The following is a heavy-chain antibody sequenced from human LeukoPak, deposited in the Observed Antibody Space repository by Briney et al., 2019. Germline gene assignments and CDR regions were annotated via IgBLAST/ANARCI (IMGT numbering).Heavy chain of an antibody. CDR1: GGSISSSSYY. V-gene: IGHV4-39*07. CDR3: AREVADYGGYYYYHYMDV. CDR2: IYYSGST. Sequence: PSETLSLTCTVSGGSISSSSYYWGWIRQPPGKGLEWIGSIYYSGSTYYNPSLKSRVTMSVDTSKNQFSLKLSSVTAADTAMYYCAREVADYGGYYYYHYMDVWGKGTTVTISS. D-gene: IGHD4-23*01. J-gene: IGHJ6*03.